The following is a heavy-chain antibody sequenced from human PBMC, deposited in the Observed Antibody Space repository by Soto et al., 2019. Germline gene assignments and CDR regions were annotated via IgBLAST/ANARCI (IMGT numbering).Heavy chain of an antibody. J-gene: IGHJ4*02. Sequence: PGESLKISCKGSGYSFAGYWITWVRQKPGKGLEWMGRIDPSDSQTYYSPSFRGHVTISVTKSITTVFLQWSSLRASDTAMYYCARQIYDSDTGPNFQYYFDSWGQGPRSPSP. CDR1: GYSFAGYW. CDR2: IDPSDSQT. V-gene: IGHV5-10-1*01. D-gene: IGHD3-22*01. CDR3: ARQIYDSDTGPNFQYYFDS.